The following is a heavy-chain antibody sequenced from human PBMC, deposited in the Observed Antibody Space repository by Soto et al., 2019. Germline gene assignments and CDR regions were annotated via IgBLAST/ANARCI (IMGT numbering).Heavy chain of an antibody. CDR1: GGTFSSYA. Sequence: GASVKVSCKASGGTFSSYAISWVRQAPGQGLEWMGGIIPIFGTANYAQKFQGRVTITADESTSTAYMELSSLRSEDTAVYYCARDWDYYYGMDVWGQGTTVTVSS. CDR2: IIPIFGTA. D-gene: IGHD3-16*01. CDR3: ARDWDYYYGMDV. V-gene: IGHV1-69*13. J-gene: IGHJ6*02.